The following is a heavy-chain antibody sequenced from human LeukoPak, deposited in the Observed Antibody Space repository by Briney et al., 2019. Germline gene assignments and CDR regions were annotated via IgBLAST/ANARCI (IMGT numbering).Heavy chain of an antibody. V-gene: IGHV3-7*01. CDR3: ARGFYNPY. CDR2: IKQDGSDE. J-gene: IGHJ4*02. CDR1: GFTLSRYW. Sequence: PGGSLRLSCAAGFTLSRYWITWVRQAPGKGLEWVANIKQDGSDEYYVDSVKGRFTISRDNAKNSLYLQMNSLRADDTALYYCARGFYNPYWGQGTLVTVSS. D-gene: IGHD1-14*01.